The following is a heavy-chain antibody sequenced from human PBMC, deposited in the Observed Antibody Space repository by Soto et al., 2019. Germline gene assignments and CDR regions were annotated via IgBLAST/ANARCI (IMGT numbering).Heavy chain of an antibody. Sequence: QVQLQESVPGLVKPSETLSLTCTVSGGSISPYYWSWIRQPPGKGLEWIGFIYYSGSTNYNPSLKSRVTIAVDTSQNQFSLMLTSVTAADTAVYYCARPRSSGYAGEFDYWGQGTLVTVSS. CDR1: GGSISPYY. CDR3: ARPRSSGYAGEFDY. V-gene: IGHV4-59*01. J-gene: IGHJ4*02. CDR2: IYYSGST. D-gene: IGHD3-22*01.